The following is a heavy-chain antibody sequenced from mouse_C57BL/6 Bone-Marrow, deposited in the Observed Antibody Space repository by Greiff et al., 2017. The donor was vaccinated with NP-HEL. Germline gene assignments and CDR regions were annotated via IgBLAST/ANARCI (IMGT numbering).Heavy chain of an antibody. J-gene: IGHJ2*01. Sequence: EVMLVESGGGLVQPGGSLSLSCAASGFTFTDYYMSWVRQPPGKALEWLGFIRNKANGYTTEYSASVKGRFTISRDNSQSILYLQMNALRAEDSATYYCARYYDYDGNYFDYWGQGTTLTVSS. V-gene: IGHV7-3*01. CDR2: IRNKANGYTT. D-gene: IGHD2-4*01. CDR3: ARYYDYDGNYFDY. CDR1: GFTFTDYY.